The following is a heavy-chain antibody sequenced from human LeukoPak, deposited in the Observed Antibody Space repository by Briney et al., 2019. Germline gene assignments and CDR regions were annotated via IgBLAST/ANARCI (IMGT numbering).Heavy chain of an antibody. CDR1: GGSISSYY. Sequence: NSSETLSLTCTVSGGSISSYYWSWIRQPPGKGLEWLGYIYYSGSTNYNPSLKSRVTISVDTSKNQFSLKLSSVTAADTAVYYCARHVEEFPGYFDYWGQGTLVTVSS. D-gene: IGHD3-16*01. CDR2: IYYSGST. J-gene: IGHJ4*02. CDR3: ARHVEEFPGYFDY. V-gene: IGHV4-59*08.